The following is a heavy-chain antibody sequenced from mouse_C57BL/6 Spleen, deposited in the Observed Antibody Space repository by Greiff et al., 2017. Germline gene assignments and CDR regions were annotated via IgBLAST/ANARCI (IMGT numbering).Heavy chain of an antibody. D-gene: IGHD3-2*02. CDR2: IYPRDGST. J-gene: IGHJ3*01. V-gene: IGHV1-85*01. Sequence: VHLVESGPELVKPGASVKLSCKASGYTFTSYDINWVKQRPGQGLEWIGWIYPRDGSTKYNEKFKGKATLTVDTSSSTAYMELHSLTSEDSAVYFCASRDSSGYDPFAYWGQGTLVTVSA. CDR1: GYTFTSYD. CDR3: ASRDSSGYDPFAY.